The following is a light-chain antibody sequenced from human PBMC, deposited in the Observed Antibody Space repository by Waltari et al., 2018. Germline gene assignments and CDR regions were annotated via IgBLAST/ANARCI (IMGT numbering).Light chain of an antibody. J-gene: IGKJ1*01. CDR3: QHYYSPPWT. CDR1: QSVLYSSNNKNY. V-gene: IGKV4-1*01. Sequence: DIVMTQSPDSLAVSLGERATINCKSSQSVLYSSNNKNYLAWYQQKPGQPPKLLIYWASTLEAGVPDRFIGSVSGTDFTLTISSLQAEDVAVYYCQHYYSPPWTFGQGTKVEIK. CDR2: WAS.